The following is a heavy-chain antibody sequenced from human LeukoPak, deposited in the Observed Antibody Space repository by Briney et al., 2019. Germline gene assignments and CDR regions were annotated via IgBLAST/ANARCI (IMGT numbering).Heavy chain of an antibody. CDR1: GGSFSGYN. V-gene: IGHV4-34*01. D-gene: IGHD6-13*01. Sequence: PSETLSLTCGVYGGSFSGYNWTWIRQPPGKGLEWLGEINHSGSTNYNPSLKSRVTISVDTSKNQFSLKLSSVTAADTAVYYCAMISSSWYRNYYYYYMDVWGKGTTVTVSS. J-gene: IGHJ6*03. CDR2: INHSGST. CDR3: AMISSSWYRNYYYYYMDV.